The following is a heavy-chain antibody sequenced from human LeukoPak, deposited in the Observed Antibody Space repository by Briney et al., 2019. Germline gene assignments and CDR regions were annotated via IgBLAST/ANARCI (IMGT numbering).Heavy chain of an antibody. V-gene: IGHV4-39*07. CDR1: GDSVSSSSYY. J-gene: IGHJ5*02. D-gene: IGHD3-16*01. CDR3: ARDPNYGQLDP. Sequence: SETLSLTCTVSGDSVSSSSYYWGWLRQPPGKGLEWIGNIYYTGSTFYNPSLKSRVTISVDTSKNQFSLKLSSVTAADRAVYYCARDPNYGQLDPWGQGTLVTVSS. CDR2: IYYTGST.